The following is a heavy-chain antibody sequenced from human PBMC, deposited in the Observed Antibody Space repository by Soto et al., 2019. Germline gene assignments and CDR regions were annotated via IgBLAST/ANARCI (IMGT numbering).Heavy chain of an antibody. D-gene: IGHD3-9*01. J-gene: IGHJ3*02. CDR3: ATVRTPYYDILTGYPDAFDI. V-gene: IGHV1-24*01. Sequence: ASVKVSCKVSGYTLTELSMHWVRQAPGKGLEWMGGFDPEDGETIYAQKFQGRVTMTEDTSTDTAYMELSSLRSEDTAVYYFATVRTPYYDILTGYPDAFDIWGQGTMVTVSS. CDR2: FDPEDGET. CDR1: GYTLTELS.